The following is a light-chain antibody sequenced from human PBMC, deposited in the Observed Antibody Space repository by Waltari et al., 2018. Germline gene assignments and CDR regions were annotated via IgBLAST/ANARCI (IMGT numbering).Light chain of an antibody. CDR2: VNSDGSH. J-gene: IGLJ3*02. V-gene: IGLV4-69*01. Sequence: QLVLTQSPSASASLGASVKLTCTLSSGHSTNVIAWLQKRPAEGPRYLMKVNSDGSHNKGDEIPDRFSGSSSGAARYLTISRLQSEDEADYYCQTGGHGTWVFGGGTKLTVL. CDR3: QTGGHGTWV. CDR1: SGHSTNV.